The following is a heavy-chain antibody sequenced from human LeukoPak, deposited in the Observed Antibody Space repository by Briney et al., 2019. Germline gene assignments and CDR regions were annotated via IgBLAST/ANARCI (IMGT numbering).Heavy chain of an antibody. Sequence: GGPLRLSCAASGFTFNTYGMHWVRQAPGKGLEWVALIWYDGTKKYYADSVKGRFTISRDNSKNTLYLQMNSLGTEDTAVYYCARGGGSGWYQDWFDPWGQGTLVTVSS. CDR3: ARGGGSGWYQDWFDP. CDR2: IWYDGTKK. CDR1: GFTFNTYG. D-gene: IGHD6-19*01. V-gene: IGHV3-33*01. J-gene: IGHJ5*02.